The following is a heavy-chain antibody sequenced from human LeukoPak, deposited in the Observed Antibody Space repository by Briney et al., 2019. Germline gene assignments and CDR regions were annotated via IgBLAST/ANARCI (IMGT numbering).Heavy chain of an antibody. V-gene: IGHV4-4*09. CDR3: SVAGS. D-gene: IGHD2-15*01. CDR2: IYTSGRT. Sequence: SETLSLTCTVTVSGDSVSSKSWSWIRQPPGKGLEWIGHIYTSGRTSYKPSLRSRVTISVDTSKNQFSLTLSSVTAADTAVYYCSVAGSWGQGTLVTVSS. CDR1: GDSVSSKS. J-gene: IGHJ4*02.